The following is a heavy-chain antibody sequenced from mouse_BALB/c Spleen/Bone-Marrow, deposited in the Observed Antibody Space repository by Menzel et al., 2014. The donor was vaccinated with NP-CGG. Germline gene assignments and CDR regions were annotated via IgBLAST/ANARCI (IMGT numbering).Heavy chain of an antibody. Sequence: QVQLQQSGAELMKPGASVKISCKATGYTFSSYWIEWVKQRPGHGLEWIGEILPGSGGTNYNEKFKGKATFTADTSSNTAYMQLSSLTSEDSAVYYCAREDYYGSSYGDYWGQGTTLTVSS. CDR3: AREDYYGSSYGDY. CDR1: GYTFSSYW. D-gene: IGHD1-1*01. J-gene: IGHJ2*01. CDR2: ILPGSGGT. V-gene: IGHV1-9*01.